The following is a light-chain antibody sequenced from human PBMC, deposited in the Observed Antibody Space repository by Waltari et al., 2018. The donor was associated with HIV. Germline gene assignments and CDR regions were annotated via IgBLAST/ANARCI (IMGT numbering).Light chain of an antibody. Sequence: QSALTQPASVSGSPGPSITISCTGTSTDVGSYNLFSWYQQYPGKVPKLMIYEVSKRPSGVSNRFSGSKSGNTASLTISGLQAEDEADYYCCSYAGSSTPFVFGTATKVTVL. J-gene: IGLJ1*01. CDR3: CSYAGSSTPFV. CDR1: STDVGSYNL. V-gene: IGLV2-23*02. CDR2: EVS.